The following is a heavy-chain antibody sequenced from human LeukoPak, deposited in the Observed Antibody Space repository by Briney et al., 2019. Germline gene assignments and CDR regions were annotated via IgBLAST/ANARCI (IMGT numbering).Heavy chain of an antibody. CDR2: TYYRSKWYN. CDR3: ARYREVAYYGSGSYYNSYYYYGMDV. D-gene: IGHD3-10*01. J-gene: IGHJ6*02. V-gene: IGHV6-1*01. CDR1: GDSVSSNSAA. Sequence: SQTLSLTCAISGDSVSSNSAAWDWIRQSPSKGLEWLGRTYYRSKWYNDYAVSVKSRITINPDTSKNQFSLQLNSVTPEDTAVYYCARYREVAYYGSGSYYNSYYYYGMDVWGQGTTVTVSS.